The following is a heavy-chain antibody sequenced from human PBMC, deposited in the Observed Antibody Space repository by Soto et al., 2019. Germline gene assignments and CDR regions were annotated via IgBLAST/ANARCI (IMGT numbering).Heavy chain of an antibody. CDR1: GFTFSSYA. V-gene: IGHV3-23*01. CDR2: ISGSGGST. J-gene: IGHJ6*02. D-gene: IGHD3-10*01. CDR3: AKDVGSGPKDHYGMDV. Sequence: PGGSLRLSCAASGFTFSSYAMGWVRQAPGKGLEWVSAISGSGGSTYYADSVKGRFTISRDNSKNTLYLQMNSLRAEDTAVYYCAKDVGSGPKDHYGMDVWGQGTTVTAP.